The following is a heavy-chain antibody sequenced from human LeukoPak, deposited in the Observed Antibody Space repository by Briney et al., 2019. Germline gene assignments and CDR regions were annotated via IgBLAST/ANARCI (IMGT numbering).Heavy chain of an antibody. J-gene: IGHJ4*02. CDR2: INHSGST. D-gene: IGHD5-18*01. CDR3: AKTIVDTAMVPFPYYFDY. CDR1: GFTFRDYY. V-gene: IGHV4-34*08. Sequence: PGGSLRLSCAASGFTFRDYYMGWIRQAPGKGLEWVGEINHSGSTNHNPSLKSRVTISVDTSKNQFSLKLSSVTAADTAVYYCAKTIVDTAMVPFPYYFDYWGQGTLVTVSS.